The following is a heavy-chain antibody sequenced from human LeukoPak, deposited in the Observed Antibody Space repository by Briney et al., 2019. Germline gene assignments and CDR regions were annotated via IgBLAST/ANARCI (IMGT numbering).Heavy chain of an antibody. V-gene: IGHV3-23*01. CDR2: ISGSGGGT. CDR1: GFTFGDYA. D-gene: IGHD6-25*01. CDR3: AKSIAAAGRGFDY. J-gene: IGHJ4*02. Sequence: PGRSLRLSCTASGFTFGDYAMSWVRQAPGKGLEWVSGISGSGGGTDYVDSVKGRFTITRDNSKNTVNLQMNSLRVEDTAVYFCAKSIAAAGRGFDYWGQGTPVTVSS.